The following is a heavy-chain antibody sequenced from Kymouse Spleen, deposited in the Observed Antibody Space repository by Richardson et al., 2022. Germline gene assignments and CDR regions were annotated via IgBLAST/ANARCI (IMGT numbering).Heavy chain of an antibody. J-gene: IGHJ4*02. D-gene: IGHD6-13*01. CDR3: ARSSYSSSPYYFDY. V-gene: IGHV4-34*01. CDR2: INHSGST. Sequence: QVQLQQWGAGLLKPSETLSLTCAVYGGSFSGYYWSWIRQPPGKGLEWIGEINHSGSTNYNPSLKSRVTISVDTSKNQFSLKLSSVTAADTAVYYCARSSYSSSPYYFDYWGQGTLVTVSS. CDR1: GGSFSGYY.